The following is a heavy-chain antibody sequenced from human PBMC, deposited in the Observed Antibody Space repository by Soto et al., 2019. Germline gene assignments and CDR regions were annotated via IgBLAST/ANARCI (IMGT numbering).Heavy chain of an antibody. Sequence: GGSLRLSCAASGFAFDDYAMHWVRQVPGKGLEWVSGINWNSGSIGYGDSVKGRFAISRDNAKNSLHLQMNSLSAEDTAFYYCVKDESINWYSGHFRHWGQGTLVTVSS. CDR3: VKDESINWYSGHFRH. V-gene: IGHV3-9*01. J-gene: IGHJ1*01. D-gene: IGHD6-13*01. CDR2: INWNSGSI. CDR1: GFAFDDYA.